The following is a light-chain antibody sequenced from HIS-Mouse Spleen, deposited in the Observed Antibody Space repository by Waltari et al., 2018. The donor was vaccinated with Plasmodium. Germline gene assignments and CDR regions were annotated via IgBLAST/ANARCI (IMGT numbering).Light chain of an antibody. V-gene: IGLV2-23*03. Sequence: QSALTQPASVSGSPGQSIPISCTGTSRDVGSYNLVSWYQQHPGKAPKLMIYEGSKRPSGVSNRFSGSKSGNTAPLTISGLQAEDEADYYCCSYAGSSTFVFGGGTKLTVL. CDR2: EGS. CDR3: CSYAGSSTFV. J-gene: IGLJ3*02. CDR1: SRDVGSYNL.